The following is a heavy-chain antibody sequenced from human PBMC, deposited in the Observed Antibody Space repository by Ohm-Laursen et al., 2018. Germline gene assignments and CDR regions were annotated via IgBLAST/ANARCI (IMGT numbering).Heavy chain of an antibody. CDR3: ARTVGAVDF. J-gene: IGHJ4*02. Sequence: PPGTLSLTCTVSGGPISNYYWTWIRQPAGKGLEWIGRTYNGGNTNYNPSLKSRVTMSEDTSKNQFSLKLNSVTAADTAVYYCARTVGAVDFWGQGILVTVSS. D-gene: IGHD1-26*01. V-gene: IGHV4-4*07. CDR1: GGPISNYY. CDR2: TYNGGNT.